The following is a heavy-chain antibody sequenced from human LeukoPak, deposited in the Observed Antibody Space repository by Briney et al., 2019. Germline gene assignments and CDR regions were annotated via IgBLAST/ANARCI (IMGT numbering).Heavy chain of an antibody. CDR3: ASRKLWNDY. D-gene: IGHD7-27*01. CDR1: GGSVSDYY. Sequence: PSETLSLTCTVSGGSVSDYYWSWIRQSPGKGLEWIGYIYYTGTTSYNPSLKSRVTISAETSKNQFSLNLISVTAADTAVYYCASRKLWNDYWGQGTLVAVSS. CDR2: IYYTGTT. J-gene: IGHJ4*02. V-gene: IGHV4-59*02.